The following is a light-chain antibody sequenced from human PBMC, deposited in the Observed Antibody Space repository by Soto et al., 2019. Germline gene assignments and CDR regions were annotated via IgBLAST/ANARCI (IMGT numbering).Light chain of an antibody. CDR1: QSVSDSY. CDR2: GAS. CDR3: QQYGSSPPFT. J-gene: IGKJ3*01. V-gene: IGKV3-20*01. Sequence: EIVLTQSPGTLSLSPGERATLSCRASQSVSDSYLAWYQQKPGQAPRLLIYGASIRATGIPDRFSGSGSGTDFTLTISRLEPEDFGVFYCQQYGSSPPFTFGPGTKVDIK.